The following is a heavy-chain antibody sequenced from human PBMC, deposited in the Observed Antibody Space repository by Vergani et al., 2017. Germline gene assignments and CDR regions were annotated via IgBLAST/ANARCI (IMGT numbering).Heavy chain of an antibody. CDR1: GFTFSSYA. V-gene: IGHV3-15*01. CDR2: IKSKTDGGTT. CDR3: TRDEVKVVVVAARAYYYYYMDV. Sequence: EVQLLESGGGLVQPGGSLRLSCAASGFTFSSYAMSWVRQAPGKGLEWVGRIKSKTDGGTTDYAAPVKGRFTISRDDSKNTVYLQMNSLKTEDTAVYYCTRDEVKVVVVAARAYYYYYMDVWGKGTTVTVSS. J-gene: IGHJ6*03. D-gene: IGHD2-15*01.